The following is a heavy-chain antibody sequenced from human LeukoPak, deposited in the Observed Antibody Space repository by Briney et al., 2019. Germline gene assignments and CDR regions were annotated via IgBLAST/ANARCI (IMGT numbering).Heavy chain of an antibody. CDR3: ARSGKSAYILDY. CDR1: GGSISSYY. V-gene: IGHV4-59*01. CDR2: IYYTGST. J-gene: IGHJ4*02. Sequence: SETLSLTCTVSGGSISSYYWSWIRQPPGKGLEWIGYIYYTGSTNYNPSLKSRVTISVDTSKNQFSLKLSSVTAADAAVYYCARSGKSAYILDYWGQGTLVTVSS. D-gene: IGHD3-16*01.